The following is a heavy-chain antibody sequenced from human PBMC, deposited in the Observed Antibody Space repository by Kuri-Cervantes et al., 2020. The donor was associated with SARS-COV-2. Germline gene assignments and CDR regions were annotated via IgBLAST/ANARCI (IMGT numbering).Heavy chain of an antibody. D-gene: IGHD7-27*01. Sequence: ESLKISCTVSGGSISSSSYYWGWIRQPPGKGLEWIGSIYYSGSTYYNPSLKSRVTISVDTSKNQFSLKLSSVTAADKAVYYCARLGQTGDSDYWGQGTLVTVSS. V-gene: IGHV4-39*01. CDR2: IYYSGST. CDR3: ARLGQTGDSDY. J-gene: IGHJ4*02. CDR1: GGSISSSSYY.